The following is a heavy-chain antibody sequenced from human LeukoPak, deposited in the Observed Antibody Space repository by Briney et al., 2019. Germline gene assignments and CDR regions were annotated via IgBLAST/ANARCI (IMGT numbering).Heavy chain of an antibody. Sequence: SETLSLTCAVSGGSISSSNWWSWVRQPPGKGLEWIGEIYHSGSTNYNPSLKSRVTISVDKSKNQFSLKLSSVTAADTAVYYCARDLGYCSGGSCCSAYWGQGTLVTVSS. V-gene: IGHV4-4*02. CDR3: ARDLGYCSGGSCCSAY. J-gene: IGHJ4*02. D-gene: IGHD2-15*01. CDR1: GGSISSSNW. CDR2: IYHSGST.